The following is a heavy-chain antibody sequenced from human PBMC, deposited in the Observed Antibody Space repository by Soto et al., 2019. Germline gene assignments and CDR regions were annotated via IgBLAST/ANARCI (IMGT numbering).Heavy chain of an antibody. Sequence: ESVGGVVQPGRSLRLSCAASGFTFSPYGMHWVRQAPGMGLEWVAVIWYDGSHKDYVDSVKGRFTISRDNSKNILYLQMNSLRVEDTAVYYCARAVGPFDYWGQGTLVTVSS. J-gene: IGHJ4*02. CDR2: IWYDGSHK. D-gene: IGHD1-26*01. CDR1: GFTFSPYG. V-gene: IGHV3-33*01. CDR3: ARAVGPFDY.